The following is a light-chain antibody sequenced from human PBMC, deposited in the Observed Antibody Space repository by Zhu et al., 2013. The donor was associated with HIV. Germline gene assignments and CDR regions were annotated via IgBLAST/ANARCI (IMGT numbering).Light chain of an antibody. J-gene: IGKJ3*01. CDR3: QQTYSAQFT. Sequence: GLQSGVPSRFSGSGSGTDFTLTIRSLEPEDFATYFCQQTYSAQFTFGPGTNVDI. V-gene: IGKV1-39*01.